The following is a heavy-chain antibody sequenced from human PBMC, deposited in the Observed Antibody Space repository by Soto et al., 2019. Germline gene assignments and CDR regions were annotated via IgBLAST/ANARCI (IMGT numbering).Heavy chain of an antibody. V-gene: IGHV3-30*18. CDR3: AKDHYYDSSGFDY. CDR2: ISYDGSNK. J-gene: IGHJ4*02. Sequence: QVQLVESGGGVVQPGRSLRLSCAASGFTFSSYGMHWVRQAPGKGLEWVAVISYDGSNKYYADSVKGRFTISRDNSKNTLYLQMNSLRAEDTAVYYCAKDHYYDSSGFDYWGQGTLFTVSS. CDR1: GFTFSSYG. D-gene: IGHD3-22*01.